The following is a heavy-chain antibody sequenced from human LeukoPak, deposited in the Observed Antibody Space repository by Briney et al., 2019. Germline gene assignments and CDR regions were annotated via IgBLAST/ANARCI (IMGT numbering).Heavy chain of an antibody. D-gene: IGHD3-3*01. V-gene: IGHV4-30-4*01. Sequence: SQTLSLTCTVSGGSITTGDYYYWNWIRQPPGKGLEWIGYIFYNGNAYYNPALKSRVTISVDTSKNQFSLKLSSVTAADTAVYYCARDDFWSGYPHLDVWGKGTTVTVSS. CDR3: ARDDFWSGYPHLDV. CDR1: GGSITTGDYY. J-gene: IGHJ6*04. CDR2: IFYNGNA.